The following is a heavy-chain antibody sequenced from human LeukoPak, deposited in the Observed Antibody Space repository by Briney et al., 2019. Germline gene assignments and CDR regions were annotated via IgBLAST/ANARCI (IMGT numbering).Heavy chain of an antibody. CDR3: AREGGVLGEAFDV. Sequence: GGSLRLSCAASGFTFSSYAMNWVRQAPGKGLEWVSSIGDSSRSIFYADSVKGRFTISRDNAKNSLYLQMNSLRAEDTAVYYCAREGGVLGEAFDVWGQGTMVTISS. J-gene: IGHJ3*01. V-gene: IGHV3-21*01. D-gene: IGHD3-10*01. CDR1: GFTFSSYA. CDR2: IGDSSRSI.